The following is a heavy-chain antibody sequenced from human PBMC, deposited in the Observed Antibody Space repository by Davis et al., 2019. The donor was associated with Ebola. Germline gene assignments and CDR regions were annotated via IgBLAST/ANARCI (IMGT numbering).Heavy chain of an antibody. D-gene: IGHD3-10*01. CDR1: GYSFTSYW. CDR3: ARLPYYYGSGSYYNLGENYGMDV. CDR2: IYPGDSDT. Sequence: GESLKISCKGSGYSFTSYWIGWVRQMPGKGLEWMGIIYPGDSDTRYSPSFQGQVTISADKSISTAYLQWSSLKASDTAMYYCARLPYYYGSGSYYNLGENYGMDVWGQGTTVTVSS. V-gene: IGHV5-51*01. J-gene: IGHJ6*02.